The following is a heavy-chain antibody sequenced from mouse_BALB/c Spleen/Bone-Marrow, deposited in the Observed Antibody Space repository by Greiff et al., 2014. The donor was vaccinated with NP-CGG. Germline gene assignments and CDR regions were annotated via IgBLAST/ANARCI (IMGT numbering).Heavy chain of an antibody. D-gene: IGHD2-1*01. V-gene: IGHV2-5*01. CDR3: AKNLRGNYVRAMDY. CDR2: IWRGGST. Sequence: QVQLKESGPGLVQPSQSLSITCTVSGFSLTSYGVHWVRQSPGKGLEWLGVIWRGGSTGYNAAFMSRLSITKDNSKSQVFFKMNSLQADDTAIYYCAKNLRGNYVRAMDYWGQGTSVTVSS. CDR1: GFSLTSYG. J-gene: IGHJ4*01.